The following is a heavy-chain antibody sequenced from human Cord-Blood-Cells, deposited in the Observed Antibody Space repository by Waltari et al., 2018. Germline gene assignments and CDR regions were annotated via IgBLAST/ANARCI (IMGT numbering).Heavy chain of an antibody. CDR1: GGSFSGYY. CDR2: INHSGST. J-gene: IGHJ4*02. D-gene: IGHD2-2*01. V-gene: IGHV4-34*01. Sequence: QVQLQQWGAGLLKPSATLSLTCAVYGGSFSGYYWSWIRQPPGKGLEWIGVINHSGSTNYNPSLKSRVTISVDTSKNQFSLKLSSVTAADTAVYYCARDPIVGTSFYYFDYWGQGTLVTVSS. CDR3: ARDPIVGTSFYYFDY.